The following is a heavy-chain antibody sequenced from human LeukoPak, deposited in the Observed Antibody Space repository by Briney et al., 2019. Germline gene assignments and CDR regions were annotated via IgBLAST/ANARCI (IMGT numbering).Heavy chain of an antibody. D-gene: IGHD2-8*01. Sequence: PSETLSLTCAVYGGSFSGYYWSWIRQPPGKGLEWIGEINHSGSTNYNPSLKSRVTISVDTSKNQFSLKLSSVTAADTAVYYCARASPLGYCTNGVCYRLVDAFDIWGQGTMVTVSS. J-gene: IGHJ3*02. CDR1: GGSFSGYY. CDR3: ARASPLGYCTNGVCYRLVDAFDI. CDR2: INHSGST. V-gene: IGHV4-34*01.